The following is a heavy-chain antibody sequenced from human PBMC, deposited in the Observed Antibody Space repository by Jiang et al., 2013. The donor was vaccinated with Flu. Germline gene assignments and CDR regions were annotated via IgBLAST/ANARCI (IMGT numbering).Heavy chain of an antibody. D-gene: IGHD2-21*01. CDR3: ARDSNYYGMDV. CDR1: GGSFSGYY. J-gene: IGHJ6*02. CDR2: INHSGST. Sequence: GSGLLKPSETLSLTCAVYGGSFSGYYWSWIRQPPGKGLEWIGEINHSGSTNYNPSLKSRVTISVDTSKNQFSLKLSSVTAADTAVYYCARDSNYYGMDVWGQGTTVTVSS. V-gene: IGHV4-34*01.